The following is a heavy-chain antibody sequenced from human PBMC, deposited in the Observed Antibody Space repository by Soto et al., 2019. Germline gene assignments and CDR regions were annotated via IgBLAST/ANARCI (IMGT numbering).Heavy chain of an antibody. Sequence: QVQLVESGGGVVQPGRSLRLSCAASGFTFSSYGMHWVRQAPGKGLEWVAVISYDGSNKYYADSVKGRFTISRDNSKYTLYLQMNSLRAEDTAVYYCAKVQGSDWGQGTLVTVSS. CDR3: AKVQGSD. V-gene: IGHV3-30*18. CDR2: ISYDGSNK. J-gene: IGHJ4*02. CDR1: GFTFSSYG.